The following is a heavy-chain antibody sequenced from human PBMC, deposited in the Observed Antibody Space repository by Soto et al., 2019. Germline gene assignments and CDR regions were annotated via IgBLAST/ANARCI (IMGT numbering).Heavy chain of an antibody. J-gene: IGHJ6*02. V-gene: IGHV1-24*01. CDR3: ARGDSTDCSNGVCSFFYNHDMDV. CDR1: GYTLTELS. D-gene: IGHD2-8*01. CDR2: FDPEDGET. Sequence: ASVKVSCKVSGYTLTELSMHWVRQAPGKGLEWMGGFDPEDGETIYAQKFQGRVTMTGDTSTDTAYMELSSLRSEDTAVYYCARGDSTDCSNGVCSFFYNHDMDVWGQGTTVTVSS.